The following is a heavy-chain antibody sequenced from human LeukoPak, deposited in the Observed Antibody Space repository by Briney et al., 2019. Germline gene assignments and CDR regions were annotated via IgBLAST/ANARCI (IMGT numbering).Heavy chain of an antibody. Sequence: GGSLRLSCAASGFTFSDYYMSWIRQAPGKGVEWVSYIGSSGSTKYYGDSVKGRFTISRDNAKNSLYLQMNSLRAEDTAVYYCARMPYDDNGDAFDIWGQGTMVTVSS. V-gene: IGHV3-11*01. D-gene: IGHD3-22*01. CDR2: IGSSGSTK. J-gene: IGHJ3*02. CDR3: ARMPYDDNGDAFDI. CDR1: GFTFSDYY.